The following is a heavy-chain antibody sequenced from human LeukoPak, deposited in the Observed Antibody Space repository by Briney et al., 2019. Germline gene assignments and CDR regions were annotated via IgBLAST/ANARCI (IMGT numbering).Heavy chain of an antibody. CDR1: EFPFSRFA. CDR2: ISETGHST. D-gene: IGHD5-18*01. CDR3: ASARGSNYGSLGD. J-gene: IGHJ4*02. V-gene: IGHV3-23*01. Sequence: PGGSLRLSCAASEFPFSRFAMSWVRQAPGKGLEWVSGISETGHSTYYADSVKGRFSISRDNSKNTLYLQMNSLRAEDTAVYYCASARGSNYGSLGDWGQGTLVTVSS.